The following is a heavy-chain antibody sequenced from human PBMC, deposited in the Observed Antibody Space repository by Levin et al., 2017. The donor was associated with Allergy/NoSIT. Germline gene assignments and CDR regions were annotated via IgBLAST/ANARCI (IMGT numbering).Heavy chain of an antibody. CDR2: IWYDGSNK. CDR1: GFTFSSYG. J-gene: IGHJ4*02. V-gene: IGHV3-33*01. CDR3: ARDPNILTGYYVFDY. D-gene: IGHD3-9*01. Sequence: LSLTCAASGFTFSSYGMHWVRQAPGKGLEWVAVIWYDGSNKYYADSVKGRFTISRDNSKNTLYLQMNSLRAEDTAVYYCARDPNILTGYYVFDYWGQGTLVTVSS.